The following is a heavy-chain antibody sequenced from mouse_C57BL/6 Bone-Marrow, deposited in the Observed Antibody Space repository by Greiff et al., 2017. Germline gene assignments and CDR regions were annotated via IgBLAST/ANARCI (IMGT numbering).Heavy chain of an antibody. V-gene: IGHV1-15*01. Sequence: VQLQQSGAELVRPGASVTLSCKASGYTFTDYEMHWVKQTPVHGLEWIGAIDPETGGTAYNQKFKGKAILTADKSSSTAYMELRSLTSEDSAVYYCTRTLAYYNNYLAWFAYWGQGTLVTVSA. CDR1: GYTFTDYE. CDR2: IDPETGGT. CDR3: TRTLAYYNNYLAWFAY. J-gene: IGHJ3*01. D-gene: IGHD2-5*01.